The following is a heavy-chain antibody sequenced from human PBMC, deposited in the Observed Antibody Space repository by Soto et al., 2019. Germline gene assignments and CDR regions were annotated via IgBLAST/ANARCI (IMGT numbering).Heavy chain of an antibody. CDR3: ASQDSSGWYNDAFDI. CDR2: ISAYNGNT. J-gene: IGHJ3*02. CDR1: GYTFTSYG. V-gene: IGHV1-18*01. Sequence: ASVNVSCKASGYTFTSYGISWVRQAPGEGLEWMGWISAYNGNTNYAQKLQGRVTMTTDTSTSTAYTELRSLRSDDTAVYYCASQDSSGWYNDAFDIWGQGTMVTVSS. D-gene: IGHD6-19*01.